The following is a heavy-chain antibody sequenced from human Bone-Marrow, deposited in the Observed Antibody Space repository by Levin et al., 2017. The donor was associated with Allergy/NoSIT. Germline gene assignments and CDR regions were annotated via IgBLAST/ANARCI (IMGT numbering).Heavy chain of an antibody. V-gene: IGHV3-74*01. CDR2: ISGDGRRT. D-gene: IGHD5-24*01. J-gene: IGHJ4*02. Sequence: GGSLRLSCSASGFTFSDYWMHWVHQAPEKGLMWVSRISGDGRRTSYADSVKGRFTISRDNAKNTLYLQMNSLRAEDMAVYYCTRGARDGYNSWGQGTLVIVSS. CDR3: TRGARDGYNS. CDR1: GFTFSDYW.